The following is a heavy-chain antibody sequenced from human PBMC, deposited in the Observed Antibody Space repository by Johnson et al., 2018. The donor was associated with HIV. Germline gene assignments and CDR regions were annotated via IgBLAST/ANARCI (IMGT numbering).Heavy chain of an antibody. J-gene: IGHJ3*02. Sequence: QVQLVESGGGVVQPGRSLRLSCVASGFTFSSYAIHWVRQAPGKGLEWVAIISYDGSNKYYADSVKGRFTISRDNSKNSLYLQMNSLRAEDTAVYYCARGRPSGSHDAFDIWGQGTMVTVSS. D-gene: IGHD3-22*01. CDR3: ARGRPSGSHDAFDI. CDR2: ISYDGSNK. V-gene: IGHV3-30*04. CDR1: GFTFSSYA.